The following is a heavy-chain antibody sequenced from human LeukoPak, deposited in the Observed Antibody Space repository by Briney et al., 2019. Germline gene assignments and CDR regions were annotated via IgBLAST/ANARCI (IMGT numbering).Heavy chain of an antibody. CDR2: IYYSGST. Sequence: SETLSLTCTVSGASLSRYYWSWIRQPPGKGLEWIGYIYYSGSTNYNPSLKSRVTISVDTSKNQFSLKLSSVTAADTAVYYCARLEWLLSPGWFDPWGQGTLVTVSS. CDR3: ARLEWLLSPGWFDP. J-gene: IGHJ5*02. D-gene: IGHD3-3*01. CDR1: GASLSRYY. V-gene: IGHV4-59*01.